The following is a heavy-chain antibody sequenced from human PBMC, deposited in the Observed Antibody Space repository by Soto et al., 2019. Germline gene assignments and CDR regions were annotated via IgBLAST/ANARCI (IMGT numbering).Heavy chain of an antibody. J-gene: IGHJ4*02. V-gene: IGHV4-31*03. D-gene: IGHD3-10*01. CDR1: GGSISSGGYY. CDR3: AIRNGSGSYYVDY. CDR2: IYYSGST. Sequence: QVQLQESGPGLVKPSQTLSLTCTVSGGSISSGGYYWSWIRQHPGKGLEWIGYIYYSGSTYYNPSLKSRVTISVDTSKNQVSLKLSSVTAADTAVYYCAIRNGSGSYYVDYWGQGTLVTVSS.